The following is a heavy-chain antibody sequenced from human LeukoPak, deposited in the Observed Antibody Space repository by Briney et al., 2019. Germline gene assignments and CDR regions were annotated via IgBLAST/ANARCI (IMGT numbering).Heavy chain of an antibody. D-gene: IGHD1-14*01. CDR2: IYSSGST. CDR1: GGSISTYY. J-gene: IGHJ6*03. Sequence: PSETLSLTCTVSGGSISTYYWSWIRQPAGKGLEWIGRIYSSGSTNYNSSLKSRVTMSVDTSKNQFSLKLSSVTAADTAVYYCARVGPWVNPDYYYYYMDVWGKGTTVTVSS. CDR3: ARVGPWVNPDYYYYYMDV. V-gene: IGHV4-4*07.